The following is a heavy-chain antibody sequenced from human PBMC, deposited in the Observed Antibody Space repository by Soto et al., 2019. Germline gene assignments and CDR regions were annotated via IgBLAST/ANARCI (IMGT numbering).Heavy chain of an antibody. CDR3: ARKDDYIWELH. D-gene: IGHD3-16*01. CDR1: GFTVSSNY. CDR2: IYSGGST. V-gene: IGHV3-53*04. J-gene: IGHJ4*02. Sequence: GGSLRLSCAASGFTVSSNYMSWVRQAPGKGLEWVSLIYSGGSTYYADSVKGRLTISRHNSRNKLYLQMNSLRPEDTAVYYCARKDDYIWELHWGQGTLVTVSS.